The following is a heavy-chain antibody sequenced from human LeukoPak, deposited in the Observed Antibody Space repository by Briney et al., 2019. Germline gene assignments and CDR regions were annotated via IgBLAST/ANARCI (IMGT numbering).Heavy chain of an antibody. CDR3: AKGGTADRVGWTH. D-gene: IGHD7-27*01. V-gene: IGHV3-30*18. Sequence: GRSLRLSCAASGFTFSSYGMHWVRQAPGKGLEWVAIISYDGSNKYYADSVKGRFTISRDFSKNTLYLQMNSLRAEDTAVYFCAKGGTADRVGWTHWGQGSLVTVFS. CDR2: ISYDGSNK. J-gene: IGHJ4*02. CDR1: GFTFSSYG.